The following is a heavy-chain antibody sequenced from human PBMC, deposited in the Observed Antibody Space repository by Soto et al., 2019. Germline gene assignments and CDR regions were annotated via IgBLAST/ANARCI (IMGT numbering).Heavy chain of an antibody. CDR2: IVILFGTP. V-gene: IGHV1-69*13. CDR1: GDTFSNSA. Sequence: SVKVSCKSSGDTFSNSAFSWVRQAPGEGREWVGGIVILFGTPAFAQAFRDRAAITADESTSTVYLELSRLRSEDTAIYYCAHERVAEMATGGYFDYWGQGTPVTSPQ. J-gene: IGHJ4*02. CDR3: AHERVAEMATGGYFDY. D-gene: IGHD5-12*01.